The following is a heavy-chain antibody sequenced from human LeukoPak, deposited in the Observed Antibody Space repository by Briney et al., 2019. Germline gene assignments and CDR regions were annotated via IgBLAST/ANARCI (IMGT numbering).Heavy chain of an antibody. CDR3: ARGSDTAMVSLYYFDY. Sequence: SETLSLTCAVYGGSFSGYYWSWIRQPPGKGLEWIGEINHSGSTNYNPSLKSRVTISVDTSKNQFSLKLSSVTAADTAVYYCARGSDTAMVSLYYFDYWGQGTLVTVSS. CDR2: INHSGST. D-gene: IGHD5-18*01. V-gene: IGHV4-34*01. J-gene: IGHJ4*02. CDR1: GGSFSGYY.